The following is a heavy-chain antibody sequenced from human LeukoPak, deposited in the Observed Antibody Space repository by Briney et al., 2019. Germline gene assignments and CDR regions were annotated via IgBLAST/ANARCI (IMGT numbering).Heavy chain of an antibody. CDR2: IWYDGSNK. V-gene: IGHV3-33*01. CDR3: VRDCWGTPHGVDGFDI. Sequence: GGSLRLSCAASGFTFSSYGMHWVRQAPGKGLEWVVVIWYDGSNKYYAGSVKGRFTISRDNSKNTLYLQMNSLRAEDTAVYHCVRDCWGTPHGVDGFDIWGQGTMVTVSS. D-gene: IGHD7-27*01. CDR1: GFTFSSYG. J-gene: IGHJ3*02.